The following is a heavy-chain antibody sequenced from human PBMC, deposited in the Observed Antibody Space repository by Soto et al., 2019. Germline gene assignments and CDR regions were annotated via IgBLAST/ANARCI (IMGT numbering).Heavy chain of an antibody. V-gene: IGHV4-31*03. CDR3: ARGRGEFDA. J-gene: IGHJ5*02. D-gene: IGHD2-21*01. CDR2: IYYSGST. Sequence: SETLSLTCPVSGCSIRSGGYYWSWIRQHPGKGLEWIGYIYYSGSTYYNPSLRSRVTISIDTSKKQLSLNLSSVSAADTAVYYCARGRGEFDAWGQGTPVTVSS. CDR1: GCSIRSGGYY.